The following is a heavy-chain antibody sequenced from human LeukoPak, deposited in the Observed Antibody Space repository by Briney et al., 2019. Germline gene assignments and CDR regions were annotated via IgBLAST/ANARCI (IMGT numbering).Heavy chain of an antibody. D-gene: IGHD3-10*01. Sequence: SPSGTLSLTCAVSGGSISSSNWWSWVRQPPGQGLAWIGEIYHSGSTNYNPSLKSRVTISVDKSKNQFSLKLSSVTAADTAVYYCARERWFGESNWFDPWGQGTLVTVSS. CDR2: IYHSGST. V-gene: IGHV4-4*02. CDR3: ARERWFGESNWFDP. CDR1: GGSISSSNW. J-gene: IGHJ5*02.